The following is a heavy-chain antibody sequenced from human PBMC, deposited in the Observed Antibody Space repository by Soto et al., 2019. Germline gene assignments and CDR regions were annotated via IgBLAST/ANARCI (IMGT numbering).Heavy chain of an antibody. Sequence: ASVKVSCKASGFTFTSSAVQWARQARGQRLEWIGWIVVGSGNTNYAQKFQERVTITRDMSTSTAYMELSSLRSEDTAVYYCARDVRTRGYCSGGSCYPFGYWGQGTLATVSS. D-gene: IGHD2-15*01. CDR3: ARDVRTRGYCSGGSCYPFGY. CDR2: IVVGSGNT. J-gene: IGHJ4*02. V-gene: IGHV1-58*01. CDR1: GFTFTSSA.